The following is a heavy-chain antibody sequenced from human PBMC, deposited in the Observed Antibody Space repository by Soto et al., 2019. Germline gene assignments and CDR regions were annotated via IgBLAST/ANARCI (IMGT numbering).Heavy chain of an antibody. CDR3: ARENSLGYFANH. Sequence: GESLKISCKGSGYSFTSYWISWVRQMPGKGLEWMGRIDPSDSYINYRPSFQGQVTILAYKFLTTAYLQWSSLKALDTAMYLCARENSLGYFANHWGQGNLVTVSS. V-gene: IGHV5-10-1*01. CDR2: IDPSDSYI. CDR1: GYSFTSYW. J-gene: IGHJ5*02. D-gene: IGHD3-9*01.